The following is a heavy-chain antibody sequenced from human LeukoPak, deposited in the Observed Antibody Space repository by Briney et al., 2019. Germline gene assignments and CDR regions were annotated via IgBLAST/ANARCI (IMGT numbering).Heavy chain of an antibody. V-gene: IGHV3-23*01. CDR1: GFTFSNYG. CDR2: INLNGDET. Sequence: GSLRLSCEASGFTFSNYGMAWFRQAPGKGLEWVSTINLNGDETHYADSVKGRFTISRDNSKSTLALRMSSLRVEDTAVYYCERDPSEYEYNRGWYRDFWGQGSQVIVSS. J-gene: IGHJ4*02. D-gene: IGHD6-19*01. CDR3: ERDPSEYEYNRGWYRDF.